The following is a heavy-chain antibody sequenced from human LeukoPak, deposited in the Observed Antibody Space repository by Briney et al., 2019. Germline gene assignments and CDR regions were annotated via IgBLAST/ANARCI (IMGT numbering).Heavy chain of an antibody. J-gene: IGHJ6*02. D-gene: IGHD2-15*01. V-gene: IGHV1-2*02. CDR2: INPNSGGT. CDR3: ARVLSGYSYYYYGMDV. Sequence: ASVKVSCKASGYTFTGYYMHWVRQAPGQGLEWMGWINPNSGGTNYAQKFQGRFTMTRDTSISTAYMELTRLRSDDTAVYYCARVLSGYSYYYYGMDVWGQGTTVTVSS. CDR1: GYTFTGYY.